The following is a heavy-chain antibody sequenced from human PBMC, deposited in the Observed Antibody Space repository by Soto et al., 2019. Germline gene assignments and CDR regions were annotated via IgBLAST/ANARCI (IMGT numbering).Heavy chain of an antibody. CDR3: AKCRGDMNWDNYYGLDV. D-gene: IGHD7-27*01. J-gene: IGHJ6*02. V-gene: IGHV3-30*18. Sequence: QVQLVESGGGVVQPGRSLRLSCGASGFTFPRFGMHWVRQAPGKGLEWVALITYEGSQIYYADAVKGRFTISRDNGDNTLSLPMDNLRTEDTPSYSSAKCRGDMNWDNYYGLDVWGQGTMVTVSS. CDR2: ITYEGSQI. CDR1: GFTFPRFG.